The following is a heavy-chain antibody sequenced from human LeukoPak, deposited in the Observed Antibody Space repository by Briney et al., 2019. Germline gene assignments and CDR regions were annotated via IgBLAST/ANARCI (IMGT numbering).Heavy chain of an antibody. CDR3: ATDGEGFRSSSTSCYDYYYYGMDV. Sequence: ASVKVSCKVSGYTLTELSMHWVRQAPGKGLEWMGGFDPEDGETIYAQKFQGRVTMTEDTSTDTAYMELSSLRSEDTAVYYCATDGEGFRSSSTSCYDYYYYGMDVWGQGTTVTVSS. CDR2: FDPEDGET. V-gene: IGHV1-24*01. J-gene: IGHJ6*02. CDR1: GYTLTELS. D-gene: IGHD2-2*01.